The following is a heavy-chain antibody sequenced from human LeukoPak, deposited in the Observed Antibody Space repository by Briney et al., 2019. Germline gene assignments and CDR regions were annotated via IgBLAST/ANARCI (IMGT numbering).Heavy chain of an antibody. CDR3: ARGTDYGDNGGWFDP. Sequence: SVTVSCKASGGTFSSYAISWVRQAPGQGLEWMGRIIPILGIANYAQKFQGRVTITADKSTSTAYMELSSLRSEDTAVYYCARGTDYGDNGGWFDPWGQGTLVTVSS. V-gene: IGHV1-69*04. D-gene: IGHD4-17*01. J-gene: IGHJ5*02. CDR1: GGTFSSYA. CDR2: IIPILGIA.